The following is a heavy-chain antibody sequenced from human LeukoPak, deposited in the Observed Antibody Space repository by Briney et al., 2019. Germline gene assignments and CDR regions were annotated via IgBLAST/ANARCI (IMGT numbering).Heavy chain of an antibody. D-gene: IGHD3-9*01. CDR1: GGSISSSN. V-gene: IGHV3-21*01. Sequence: PSGTLSLTCAVSGGSISSSNWWSWVRQAPGKGLEWVSSISSSSSYIYYADSVKGRFTISRDNAKNSLYLQMNSLRAEDTAVYYCARDIGYDILTGHFDYWGQGTLVTVSS. J-gene: IGHJ4*02. CDR3: ARDIGYDILTGHFDY. CDR2: ISSSSSYI.